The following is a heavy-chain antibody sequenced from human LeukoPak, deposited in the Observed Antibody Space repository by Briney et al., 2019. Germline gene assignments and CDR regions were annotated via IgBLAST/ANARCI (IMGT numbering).Heavy chain of an antibody. Sequence: ASVKVSCKASGYTFTGYYMHWVRQAPGQGLEWMGWINPNSGGTNYAQKFLGRVTMTRDTSITTAYMELNRLRSDDTAVYYCARDWEFYYYDSSGYSFGYWGQGTLVSVSS. V-gene: IGHV1-2*02. J-gene: IGHJ4*02. CDR3: ARDWEFYYYDSSGYSFGY. CDR1: GYTFTGYY. D-gene: IGHD3-22*01. CDR2: INPNSGGT.